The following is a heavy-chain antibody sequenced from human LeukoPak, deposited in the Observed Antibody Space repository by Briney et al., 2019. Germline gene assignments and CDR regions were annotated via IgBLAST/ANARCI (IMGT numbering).Heavy chain of an antibody. V-gene: IGHV3-7*01. CDR2: IKQDGSEK. J-gene: IGHJ6*03. CDR1: RFTFSSYW. D-gene: IGHD6-19*01. Sequence: GGSLRLSCAASRFTFSSYWMNWVRQAPGKGLEWVANIKQDGSEKYYVDSVKGRFTISRDNAKNSLFLQMNSLRVEDTAVYYCERVPPPSGWAWGYHYYYMDVWCKVTTVAVCS. CDR3: ERVPPPSGWAWGYHYYYMDV.